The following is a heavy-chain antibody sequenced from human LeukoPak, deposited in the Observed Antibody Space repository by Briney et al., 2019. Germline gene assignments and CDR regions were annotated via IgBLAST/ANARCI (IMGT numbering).Heavy chain of an antibody. D-gene: IGHD3-10*01. V-gene: IGHV3-74*01. CDR3: ARGSSVREDY. CDR1: GFTFSSYW. Sequence: GGSLRLSCVASGFTFSSYWMHWVRQAPGKGLVWVSRIHSDGTGTSYADSVKGRFTISRDNAKNTLYLQMNSLRAEDTAVYYCARGSSVREDYRGQGTLVTVSS. CDR2: IHSDGTGT. J-gene: IGHJ4*02.